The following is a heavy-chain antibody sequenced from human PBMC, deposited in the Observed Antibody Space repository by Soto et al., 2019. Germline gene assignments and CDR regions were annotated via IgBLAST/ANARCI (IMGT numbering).Heavy chain of an antibody. CDR3: ARGRYGYY. CDR1: GYAFTTYG. CDR2: ISAHNGNT. V-gene: IGHV1-18*01. J-gene: IGHJ4*02. D-gene: IGHD1-1*01. Sequence: QVHLVPSGAEVKKPGASVNVSCKGSGYAFTTYGITWVRQAPGQGLEWMVWISAHNGNTNYAQKLQGRVTVTRDTSTSTAYMELRSLRSDDTAVYYCARGRYGYYWGQGALVTVSS.